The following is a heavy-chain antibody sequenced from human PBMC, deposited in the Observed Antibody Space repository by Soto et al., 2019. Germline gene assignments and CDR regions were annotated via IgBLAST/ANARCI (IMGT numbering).Heavy chain of an antibody. CDR1: GYTFTSYY. Sequence: ASVKVSCKASGYTFTSYYMHWVRQAPGQGLEWMGIINPSGGSTSYAQKFQGRVTMTRDTSTSTVYMELSSLRSEDTAVYYCARDLRGCSGGSCYTDDYWGQGTLVTVSS. D-gene: IGHD2-15*01. J-gene: IGHJ4*02. CDR3: ARDLRGCSGGSCYTDDY. V-gene: IGHV1-46*01. CDR2: INPSGGST.